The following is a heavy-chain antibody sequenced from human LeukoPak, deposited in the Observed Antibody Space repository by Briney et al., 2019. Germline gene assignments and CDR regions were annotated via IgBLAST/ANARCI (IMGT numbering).Heavy chain of an antibody. J-gene: IGHJ4*02. CDR2: ISGSGGST. CDR1: GFTFSSYA. CDR3: ARPTGSVLRYFYYFDY. V-gene: IGHV3-23*01. Sequence: SGGSLRLSCAASGFTFSSYAMSWVRQAPGKGLEWVSAISGSGGSTYYADSVKGRFTISRDNSKNTLYLQMNSLRAEDTAVYYCARPTGSVLRYFYYFDYWGQGTLVTVSS. D-gene: IGHD3-9*01.